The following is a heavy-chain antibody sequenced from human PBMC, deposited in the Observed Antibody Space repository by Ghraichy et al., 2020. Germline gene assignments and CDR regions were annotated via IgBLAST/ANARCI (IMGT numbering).Heavy chain of an antibody. V-gene: IGHV4-38-2*02. CDR2: IYHSGST. CDR3: ARGPDSSGYYPFDY. D-gene: IGHD3-22*01. J-gene: IGHJ4*02. Sequence: SETLSLTCTVSGYSISSGYYWGWIRQPPGKVLEWFGSIYHSGSTYYNSSLKSRFTISVDTSKNQFSLKLSSVTAADTAVYYCARGPDSSGYYPFDYWGQGTLVTVSS. CDR1: GYSISSGYY.